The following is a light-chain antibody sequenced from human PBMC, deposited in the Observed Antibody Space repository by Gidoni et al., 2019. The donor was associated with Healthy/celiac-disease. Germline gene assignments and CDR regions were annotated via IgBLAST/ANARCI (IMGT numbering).Light chain of an antibody. CDR1: SGYSNYK. Sequence: QPPSASASLGAAVTLTGTLSSGYSNYKVDWYQQRPGKGPRFVMRVGTGGIVGSKGDGIPDRFSVLGSGLNRYLTIKNIQEEDESDYHCGADHGSGSNFVFVFGPGTKVTVL. V-gene: IGLV9-49*01. CDR2: VGTGGIVG. J-gene: IGLJ1*01. CDR3: GADHGSGSNFVFV.